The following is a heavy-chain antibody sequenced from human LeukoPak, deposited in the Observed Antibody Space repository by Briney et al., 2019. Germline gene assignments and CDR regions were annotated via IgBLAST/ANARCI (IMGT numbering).Heavy chain of an antibody. D-gene: IGHD2-21*02. CDR2: ISSSGSYI. Sequence: GGSLRLSCAASGFTFRTYTMNWVRQAPGKGLVWVSSISSSGSYIYYADSVKGRFTISRDNAKNSLYLQMNSLRAEDTALYYCARGGKDCSTDCSIYDYWGQGTLVTVSS. CDR1: GFTFRTYT. J-gene: IGHJ4*02. CDR3: ARGGKDCSTDCSIYDY. V-gene: IGHV3-21*01.